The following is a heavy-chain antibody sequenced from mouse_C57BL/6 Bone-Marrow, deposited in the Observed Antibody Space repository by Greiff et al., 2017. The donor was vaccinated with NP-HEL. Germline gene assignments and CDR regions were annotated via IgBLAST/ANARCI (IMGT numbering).Heavy chain of an antibody. CDR2: ISYDGSN. J-gene: IGHJ2*01. CDR3: ARGYPVGY. Sequence: EVQLQQSGPGLVKPSQSLSLTCSVTGYSITSGYYWNWIRQFPGNKLEWMGYISYDGSNNYNPSLKNRISITRDTSKNQFFLKLNSVTTEDTATYYCARGYPVGYWGQGTTLTVSS. D-gene: IGHD2-2*01. V-gene: IGHV3-6*01. CDR1: GYSITSGYY.